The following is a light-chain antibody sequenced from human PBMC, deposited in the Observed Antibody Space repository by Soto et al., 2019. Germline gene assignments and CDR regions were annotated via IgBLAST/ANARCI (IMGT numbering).Light chain of an antibody. CDR1: QTISSY. Sequence: DIQMTQSPSSLSASVGGRVTITCRASQTISSYLNWYKQMPGKAPELLIYSISHLHNGVPSRFSGSGSGTDFTLTISSLRPEDFAIYFCQQSHATPYTFGQGTKLEI. V-gene: IGKV1-39*01. J-gene: IGKJ2*01. CDR2: SIS. CDR3: QQSHATPYT.